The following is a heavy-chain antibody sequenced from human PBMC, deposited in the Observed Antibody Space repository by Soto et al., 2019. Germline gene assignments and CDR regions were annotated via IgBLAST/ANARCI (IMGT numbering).Heavy chain of an antibody. D-gene: IGHD3-10*01. J-gene: IGHJ4*02. CDR1: GFTFSDHY. V-gene: IGHV3-72*01. CDR2: TRNKANSYTT. CDR3: ARATTYYYGQVDY. Sequence: EVQLVESGGGLVQPGGSLRLSCAASGFTFSDHYMDWVRQAPGKGLEWVGRTRNKANSYTTEYAASVKGRFTISRDDSKNSLYLQMNSLKTEDTAVYYCARATTYYYGQVDYWGQGTLVTVSS.